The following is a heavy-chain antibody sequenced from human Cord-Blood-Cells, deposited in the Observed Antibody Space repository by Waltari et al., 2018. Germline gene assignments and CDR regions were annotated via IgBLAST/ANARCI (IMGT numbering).Heavy chain of an antibody. V-gene: IGHV1-2*02. J-gene: IGHJ4*02. CDR3: ARDSGGVGVIDS. CDR2: INPNMDGT. D-gene: IGHD3-22*01. Sequence: QVQLVQSGAEVKKPGASVKVSCKASGYTITGYYMHWVRQAPGQGLEWREWINPNMDGTNYEQRWQGRVTMTRGRSVRTAYMEVSGRGCDETAVYYCARDSGGVGVIDSWGQGTLVTLSS. CDR1: GYTITGYY.